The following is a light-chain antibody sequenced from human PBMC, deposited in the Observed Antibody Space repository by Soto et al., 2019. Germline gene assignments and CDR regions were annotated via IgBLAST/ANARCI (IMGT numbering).Light chain of an antibody. CDR2: GAS. CDR3: QQYNNWWT. V-gene: IGKV3-15*01. J-gene: IGKJ1*01. Sequence: EIVMTQSPATLSLSPGERATLSCRASQSVSYNLAWYHQKPGQAPRLLIYGASTRATGIPARFSGSGSGTEFTLTISSLQSEDFAVYYCQQYNNWWTFGQGTKVEIK. CDR1: QSVSYN.